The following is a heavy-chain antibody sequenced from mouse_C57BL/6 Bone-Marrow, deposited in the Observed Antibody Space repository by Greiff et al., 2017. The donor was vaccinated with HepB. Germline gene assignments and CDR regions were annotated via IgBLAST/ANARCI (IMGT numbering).Heavy chain of an antibody. CDR2: INPSSGYT. J-gene: IGHJ4*01. D-gene: IGHD2-5*01. Sequence: QVQLKQSGAELAKPGASVKLSCKASGYTFTSYWMHWVKQRPGQGLEWIGYINPSSGYTKYNQKFKDKATLTADKSSSTADMQLSSLTYEDSAVYYCARWGYSNVHAMDYWGQGTSVTVSS. CDR1: GYTFTSYW. CDR3: ARWGYSNVHAMDY. V-gene: IGHV1-7*01.